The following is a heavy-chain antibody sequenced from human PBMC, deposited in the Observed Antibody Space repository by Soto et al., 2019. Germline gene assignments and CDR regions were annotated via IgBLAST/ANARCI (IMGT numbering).Heavy chain of an antibody. CDR2: ISSSSYTM. J-gene: IGHJ4*02. V-gene: IGHV3-48*01. CDR1: GFTFSHYS. Sequence: EVQLVESGGGLVQPGGSLRLSCAASGFTFSHYSMNWVRQAPGKGLEWVSYISSSSYTMNYADSVKGRFTISRDNARNALYQEKNSLVAVDTAVYYCARDVDYWGRGALVTVSS. CDR3: ARDVDY.